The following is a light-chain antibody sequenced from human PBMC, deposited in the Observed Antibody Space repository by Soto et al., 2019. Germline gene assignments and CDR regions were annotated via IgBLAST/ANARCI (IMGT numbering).Light chain of an antibody. Sequence: QSVLTQSPSVSAAPGQKVTISCSGSSYNIGNNYVSWYQQLPGTAPKLLIYDNNKRPSGIPDRFSGSKSGTSGTLDITGLQTGDEAEYYCATWDGSLPGEVFGGGTKLTVL. J-gene: IGLJ2*01. CDR1: SYNIGNNY. CDR3: ATWDGSLPGEV. V-gene: IGLV1-51*01. CDR2: DNN.